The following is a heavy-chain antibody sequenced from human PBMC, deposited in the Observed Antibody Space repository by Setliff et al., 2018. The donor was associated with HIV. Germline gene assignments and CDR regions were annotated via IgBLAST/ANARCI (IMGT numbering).Heavy chain of an antibody. V-gene: IGHV3-7*03. CDR1: GFTFSTYS. J-gene: IGHJ3*02. CDR2: IIQDGSDK. Sequence: PGGSLRLSCAASGFTFSTYSMNWVRQAPGKGLEWVAKIIQDGSDKYYVDSVKGRFTISRDNAKNSLYLQMNSLRAEDTAVYYCAKMGSPVGPDAFDIWGQGTMVTVSS. D-gene: IGHD2-8*01. CDR3: AKMGSPVGPDAFDI.